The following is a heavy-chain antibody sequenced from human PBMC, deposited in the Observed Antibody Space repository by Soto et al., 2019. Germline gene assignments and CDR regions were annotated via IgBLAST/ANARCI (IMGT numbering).Heavy chain of an antibody. Sequence: QITLKESGPPLVKPTQTLTLTGTFSGFSVSTSGVGVAWIRQPPGKALEWLALIYWDDDKRYSPFLQSRVTITKDTSKNQVVLTMTNMDPVDTATYYCAHKGGRGAGMDVWGQGTTVTVSS. J-gene: IGHJ6*02. CDR3: AHKGGRGAGMDV. V-gene: IGHV2-5*02. CDR2: IYWDDDK. CDR1: GFSVSTSGVG. D-gene: IGHD2-15*01.